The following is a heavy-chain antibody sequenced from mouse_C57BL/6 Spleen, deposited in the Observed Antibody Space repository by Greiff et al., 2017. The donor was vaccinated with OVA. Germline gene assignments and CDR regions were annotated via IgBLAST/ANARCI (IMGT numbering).Heavy chain of an antibody. CDR3: ASSNYYGRGAY. J-gene: IGHJ3*01. V-gene: IGHV2-6*01. CDR1: GFSLTSYG. Sequence: VQGVESGPGLVAPSQSLSITCTVSGFSLTSYGVDWVRQSPGKGLEWLGVIWGVGSTNYNSALKSRLSISKDNSKSQVFLKMNSLQTDDTAMYYCASSNYYGRGAYWGQGTLVTVSA. CDR2: IWGVGST. D-gene: IGHD1-1*01.